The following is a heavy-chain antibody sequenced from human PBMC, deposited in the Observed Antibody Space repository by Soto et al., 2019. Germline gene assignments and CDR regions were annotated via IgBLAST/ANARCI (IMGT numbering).Heavy chain of an antibody. CDR3: ARQITRFDP. V-gene: IGHV4-39*01. J-gene: IGHJ5*02. D-gene: IGHD1-1*01. CDR1: GGSISSSSYY. CDR2: IYYSGST. Sequence: PSETLSLTGTVSGGSISSSSYYWGWIRQPPGKGLEWIGSIYYSGSTYYNPSLKSRVTISVDTSKNQFSLKLSSVTAADTAVYYCARQITRFDPWGQGTLVTVSS.